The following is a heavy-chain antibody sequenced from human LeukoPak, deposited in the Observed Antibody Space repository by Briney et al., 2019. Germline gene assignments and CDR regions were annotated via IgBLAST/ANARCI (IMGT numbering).Heavy chain of an antibody. J-gene: IGHJ4*02. CDR2: IYYISNT. V-gene: IGHV4-61*08. CDR3: ARTQSQSGSYRYYFGY. Sequence: SETLSLTCTVSGASVGSAGYYWSWIRQPPGGGLEWIGYIYYISNTNYNPSLKSRVTMSVDPSKNQFSLKLNTVTAADTAVYYCARTQSQSGSYRYYFGYWGQGTLVTVSS. CDR1: GASVGSAGYY. D-gene: IGHD1-26*01.